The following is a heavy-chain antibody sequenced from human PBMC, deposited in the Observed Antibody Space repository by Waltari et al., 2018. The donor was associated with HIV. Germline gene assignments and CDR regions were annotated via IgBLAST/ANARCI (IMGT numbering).Heavy chain of an antibody. Sequence: VQLVESGGALVTPGGSLKISCAVSGITFKNPWLRWVRQAPGKGLQWLGHIRSKTDGGATDYAAPLSGRFAISTDDFNNTMFLEMKTLKVDDTAVYYCTTFEMGTTRNFWGQGTLVTVSS. D-gene: IGHD1-26*01. V-gene: IGHV3-15*02. CDR3: TTFEMGTTRNF. CDR2: IRSKTDGGAT. J-gene: IGHJ4*02. CDR1: GITFKNPW.